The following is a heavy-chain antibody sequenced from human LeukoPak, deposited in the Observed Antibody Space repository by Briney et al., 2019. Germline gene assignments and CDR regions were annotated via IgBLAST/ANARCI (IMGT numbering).Heavy chain of an antibody. Sequence: GGSLRLSCAASGFTLNNFAMTWVRQAPGKGLEWVSGILTSGATYYAESVKNRFTISRDSSQNTMYLQVNSLRAEDTAVYYCAKDMTYNDGRLEFDPWGQGTLVTVS. J-gene: IGHJ5*02. CDR1: GFTLNNFA. CDR3: AKDMTYNDGRLEFDP. D-gene: IGHD5-24*01. CDR2: ILTSGAT. V-gene: IGHV3-23*01.